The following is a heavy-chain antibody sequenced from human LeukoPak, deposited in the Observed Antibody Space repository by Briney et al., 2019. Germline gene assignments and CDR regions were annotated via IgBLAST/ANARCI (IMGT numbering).Heavy chain of an antibody. D-gene: IGHD5-18*01. CDR2: IKGDGSEK. CDR3: AREGYSYLVYYFDY. Sequence: GSLRLSCEASGFTFRSYWMSWVRQAPGKGLEWVANIKGDGSEKYYVDSVKGRFTISRDNAKNSLYLQMNSLRAEDTAVYYCAREGYSYLVYYFDYWGQGTPVTVSS. V-gene: IGHV3-7*01. J-gene: IGHJ4*02. CDR1: GFTFRSYW.